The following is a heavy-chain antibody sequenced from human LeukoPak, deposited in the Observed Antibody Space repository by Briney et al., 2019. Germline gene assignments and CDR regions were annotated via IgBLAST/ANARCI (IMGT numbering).Heavy chain of an antibody. Sequence: GSLRLSCAASGFTFSSYSMNWVRQAPGKGLEWVSSISSGSTYMYYADSVKGRFTISRDNAKNSMYLQMNSLRAEDTAVYYCGRVGGRSKAAKGDAFDIWGQGTLVTVSS. CDR2: ISSGSTYM. CDR1: GFTFSSYS. CDR3: GRVGGRSKAAKGDAFDI. V-gene: IGHV3-21*01. J-gene: IGHJ3*02. D-gene: IGHD6-6*01.